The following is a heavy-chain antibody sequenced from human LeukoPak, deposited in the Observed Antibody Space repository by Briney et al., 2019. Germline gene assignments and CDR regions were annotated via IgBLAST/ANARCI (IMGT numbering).Heavy chain of an antibody. CDR3: ARQSGLVQWRNWFDP. J-gene: IGHJ5*02. V-gene: IGHV1-18*01. Sequence: GASVKVSCKASGGTFSSYAISWVRQAPGQGLEWMGWISAYNGNTNYAQKLQGRVTMTTDTSTSTAYMELRSLRSDDTAVYYCARQSGLVQWRNWFDPWGQGTLVTVSS. CDR1: GGTFSSYA. CDR2: ISAYNGNT. D-gene: IGHD6-19*01.